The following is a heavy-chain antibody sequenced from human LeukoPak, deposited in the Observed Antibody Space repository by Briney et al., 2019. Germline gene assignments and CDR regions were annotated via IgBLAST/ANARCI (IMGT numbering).Heavy chain of an antibody. CDR2: INPNSGGT. D-gene: IGHD5-24*01. CDR3: ARDRRWLQFPYY. V-gene: IGHV1-2*02. J-gene: IGHJ4*02. CDR1: GYAFTGYY. Sequence: ASVKASCKASGYAFTGYYMHWVRQAPGQGLEWMGWINPNSGGTNYAQKFQGRVTMTRDTSISTAYMELSRLRSDDTAVYYCARDRRWLQFPYYWGQGTLVTVSS.